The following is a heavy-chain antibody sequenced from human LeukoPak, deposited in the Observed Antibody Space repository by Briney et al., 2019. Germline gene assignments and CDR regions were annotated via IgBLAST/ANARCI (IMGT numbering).Heavy chain of an antibody. V-gene: IGHV1-3*01. CDR3: ARDLRQWYYYDSSGYADAFDI. J-gene: IGHJ3*02. Sequence: ASVKVSCKASGYTFTSYAMHWVRQAPGQRLEWMGWVNAGNGNTKYSQKFQGRVTITRDTSASTAYMELSSPRSEDTAVYYCARDLRQWYYYDSSGYADAFDIWGQGTMVTVSS. D-gene: IGHD3-22*01. CDR2: VNAGNGNT. CDR1: GYTFTSYA.